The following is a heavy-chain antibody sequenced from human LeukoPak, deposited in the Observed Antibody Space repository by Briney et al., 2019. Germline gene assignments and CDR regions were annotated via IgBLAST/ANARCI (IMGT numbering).Heavy chain of an antibody. J-gene: IGHJ6*03. D-gene: IGHD4-23*01. V-gene: IGHV4-4*09. CDR2: ILTSGCT. CDR3: ERQGYGGNRHKYNYYYYMDV. CDR1: GGSICRYY. Sequence: PSETLSLTCTVSGGSICRYYWRCIRHPPRKGLEWIGYILTSGCTNQNPSLKSRVTISVDTSKNQFSLKLSSVTAADAAVYYCERQGYGGNRHKYNYYYYMDVWGKGTTVTVSS.